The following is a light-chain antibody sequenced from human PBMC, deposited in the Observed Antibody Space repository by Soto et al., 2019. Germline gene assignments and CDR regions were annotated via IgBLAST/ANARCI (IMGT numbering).Light chain of an antibody. J-gene: IGLJ1*01. CDR1: STNIGAGYG. Sequence: QSVLTQPPSVSGAPGQRVSISCTGSSTNIGAGYGVHWYQQRPGTAPKLLIVGNTIRPSGVPDRFSGSKSGDTASLTVSGLQAEDEADYYCSSYAGSNNFCVFGTGTKVTVL. CDR2: GNT. CDR3: SSYAGSNNFCV. V-gene: IGLV1-40*01.